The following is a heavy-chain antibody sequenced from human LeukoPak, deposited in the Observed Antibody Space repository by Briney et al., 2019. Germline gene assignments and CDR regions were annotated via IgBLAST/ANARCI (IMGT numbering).Heavy chain of an antibody. CDR1: GFTFSTHW. Sequence: GGSLRLSCAASGFTFSTHWMSWVRQAPGKGLEWVANMKQDGSDKYYVDSVKGRFTISRDNAKNSLYLQMSSLRAEDTAVYYCAREGGYQYYYAMDVWGQGTTVTVSS. CDR3: AREGGYQYYYAMDV. D-gene: IGHD3-16*01. V-gene: IGHV3-7*01. CDR2: MKQDGSDK. J-gene: IGHJ6*02.